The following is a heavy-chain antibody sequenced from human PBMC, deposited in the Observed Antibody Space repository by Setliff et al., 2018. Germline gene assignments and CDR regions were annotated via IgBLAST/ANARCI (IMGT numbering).Heavy chain of an antibody. Sequence: GASVKVSCKASGYTFTSYGFSGVRQAPGQGLEWMGWISVYNGKTKYAQKFQGRVTMTTDTSTRTAYMEVTSLRSDDTAVYYCATEKFPGDWGDYWGQGTLVTVSS. CDR3: ATEKFPGDWGDY. CDR2: ISVYNGKT. CDR1: GYTFTSYG. V-gene: IGHV1-18*01. D-gene: IGHD2-21*01. J-gene: IGHJ4*02.